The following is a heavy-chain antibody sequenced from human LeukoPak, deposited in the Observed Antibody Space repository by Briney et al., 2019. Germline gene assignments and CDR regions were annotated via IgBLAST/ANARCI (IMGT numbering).Heavy chain of an antibody. V-gene: IGHV3-30*04. J-gene: IGHJ4*02. CDR2: ISNDGTTK. CDR1: GFTFSSHV. Sequence: GGSLRLSCAASGFTFSSHVFYWVRQAPGKGLEWVAFISNDGTTKYYADSVKGRFTISRDNSKNTLYLQMDSLGTEDTAVYYCASTIGSAGTQYWGQGTLVTVSS. CDR3: ASTIGSAGTQY. D-gene: IGHD6-13*01.